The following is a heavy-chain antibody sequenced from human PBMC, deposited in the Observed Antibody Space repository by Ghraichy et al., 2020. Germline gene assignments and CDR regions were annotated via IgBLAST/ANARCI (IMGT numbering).Heavy chain of an antibody. Sequence: SETLSLTCTVSGGSISSYYWSWIRQPPGKGLEWIGYIYYSGSTNYNPSLKSRVTISVDTSKNQFSLKLSSVTAADTAVYYCARVVAAAGLDYYYYYYGMDVWGQWTTVTVSS. D-gene: IGHD6-13*01. CDR1: GGSISSYY. V-gene: IGHV4-59*01. CDR3: ARVVAAAGLDYYYYYYGMDV. J-gene: IGHJ6*02. CDR2: IYYSGST.